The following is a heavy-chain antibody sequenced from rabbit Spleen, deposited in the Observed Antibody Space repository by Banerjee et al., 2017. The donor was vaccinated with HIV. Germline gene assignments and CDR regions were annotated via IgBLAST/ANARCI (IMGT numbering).Heavy chain of an antibody. J-gene: IGHJ3*01. D-gene: IGHD1-1*01. CDR3: VRGASSSGYYSL. CDR2: IDVLFGTA. Sequence: QSLEESGGGLVQPGESLTLSCKASGFDFNNYYMTWVRQAPGKGLEWIGYIDVLFGTAYYANWVNGRFTISSHNAQNTLYLQLNSLTAADTATYFCVRGASSSGYYSLWGQGTLVTVS. CDR1: GFDFNNYY. V-gene: IGHV1S7*01.